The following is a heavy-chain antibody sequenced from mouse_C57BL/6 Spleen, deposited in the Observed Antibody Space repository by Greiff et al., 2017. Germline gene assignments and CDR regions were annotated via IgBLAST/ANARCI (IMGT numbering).Heavy chain of an antibody. J-gene: IGHJ4*01. CDR1: GYTFTSYW. Sequence: QVQLQQPGAELVMPGASVKLSCTASGYTFTSYWMHWVKQRPGQGLEWIGEIDPSDSYTNYNQKFKGKSTLTVDKSSSTAYMQLSSLTSEDSAVYYCARRSSYNAMDYWGQGTSVTVSS. CDR2: IDPSDSYT. D-gene: IGHD1-1*01. V-gene: IGHV1-69*01. CDR3: ARRSSYNAMDY.